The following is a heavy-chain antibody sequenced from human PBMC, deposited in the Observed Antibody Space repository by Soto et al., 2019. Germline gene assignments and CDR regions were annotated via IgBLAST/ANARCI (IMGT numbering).Heavy chain of an antibody. Sequence: EVQLVESGGGLVQPGGSLRLSCAASGFTFSSYWMSWVRQAPGKGLEWVANIKQDGSEKYYVDSVKGRFTISRDNAKNSLYLQMNSLRAEDTAVYYCAREYYYDSSGYSAHDAFDIWGQGTMVTVSS. CDR1: GFTFSSYW. J-gene: IGHJ3*02. CDR2: IKQDGSEK. V-gene: IGHV3-7*01. CDR3: AREYYYDSSGYSAHDAFDI. D-gene: IGHD3-22*01.